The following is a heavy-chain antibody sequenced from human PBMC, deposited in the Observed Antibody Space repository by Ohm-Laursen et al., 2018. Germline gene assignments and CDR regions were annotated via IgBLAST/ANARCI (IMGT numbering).Heavy chain of an antibody. D-gene: IGHD3-16*01. CDR3: AKVEGYAGAH. CDR2: ISWNNGYI. CDR1: VFTFDNYA. V-gene: IGHV3-9*01. J-gene: IGHJ4*02. Sequence: SLRLSCAASVFTFDNYAMHWVRQAPGKGLEWVSGISWNNGYIGYADSVKGRFTISRDNAKNSLYLQMNSLRAEDTALYYCAKVEGYAGAHWGQGTLVTVSS.